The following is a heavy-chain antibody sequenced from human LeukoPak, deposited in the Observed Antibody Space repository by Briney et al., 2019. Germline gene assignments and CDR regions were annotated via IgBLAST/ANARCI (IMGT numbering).Heavy chain of an antibody. J-gene: IGHJ4*02. CDR3: ARGVYDSGGYYHY. Sequence: GGSLRLSCAASGFTFSNYEMNWVRQAPGKGLEWVSYISSSGNTIYHADSVKGRFTISRDNAKNSLYLQMNGLRAEDTAVYYCARGVYDSGGYYHYWGQGTLVTVSS. V-gene: IGHV3-48*03. D-gene: IGHD3-22*01. CDR2: ISSSGNTI. CDR1: GFTFSNYE.